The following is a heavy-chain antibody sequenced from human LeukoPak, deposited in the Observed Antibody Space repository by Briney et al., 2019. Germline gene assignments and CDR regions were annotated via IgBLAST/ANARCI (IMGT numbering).Heavy chain of an antibody. CDR2: IYHSGST. CDR3: ARGRYCSSTSCYRRGYYYYGMDV. CDR1: GGSISSGGYS. V-gene: IGHV4-30-2*01. J-gene: IGHJ6*02. Sequence: PSETLSLTCAVSGGSISSGGYSWSWIRQPPGKGLEWIGYIYHSGSTYYNPSLKSRVTISVDRSKNQFSLKLSPVTAADTAVYYCARGRYCSSTSCYRRGYYYYGMDVWGQGTTVTVSS. D-gene: IGHD2-2*02.